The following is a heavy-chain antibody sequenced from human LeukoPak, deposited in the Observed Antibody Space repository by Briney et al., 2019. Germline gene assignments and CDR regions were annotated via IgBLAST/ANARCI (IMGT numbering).Heavy chain of an antibody. CDR3: ARGMPIGVVRGVDY. CDR2: ISSSSSYI. J-gene: IGHJ4*02. D-gene: IGHD3-10*01. CDR1: GFTFSTYS. Sequence: PWGSLRLSCAASGFTFSTYSMNWVRQAPGKGLEWVSSISSSSSYIYYADSVKGRFTISRDNAENSLYLQMNSLRAEDTAVYYCARGMPIGVVRGVDYWGQGTLVTVSS. V-gene: IGHV3-21*01.